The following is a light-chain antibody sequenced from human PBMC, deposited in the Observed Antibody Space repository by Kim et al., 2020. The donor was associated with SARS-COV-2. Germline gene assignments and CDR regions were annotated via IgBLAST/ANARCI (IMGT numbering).Light chain of an antibody. V-gene: IGLV3-1*01. Sequence: GSPGQTASITCSGDKVGDKYACWYQQKPGQSPVLVIYQDSKRPSGIPERFSGSNSGNTATLTISGTQAMDEADYYCQAWDSSTVVFGGGTQLTVL. CDR1: KVGDKY. J-gene: IGLJ2*01. CDR3: QAWDSSTVV. CDR2: QDS.